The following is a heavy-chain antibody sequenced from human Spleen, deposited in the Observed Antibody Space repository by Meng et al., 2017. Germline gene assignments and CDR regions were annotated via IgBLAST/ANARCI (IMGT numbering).Heavy chain of an antibody. CDR2: ISGSGSSV. CDR3: ARDVDYGGNFEDY. D-gene: IGHD4-23*01. V-gene: IGHV3-11*04. J-gene: IGHJ4*02. Sequence: GESLKISCAASGFTFSDYYVSWIRQAPGKGLEWVSYISGSGSSVYYADSVKGRFTISRDNAKNSLYLQMNSLRAEDTAVYYCARDVDYGGNFEDYWGQGTLVTVSS. CDR1: GFTFSDYY.